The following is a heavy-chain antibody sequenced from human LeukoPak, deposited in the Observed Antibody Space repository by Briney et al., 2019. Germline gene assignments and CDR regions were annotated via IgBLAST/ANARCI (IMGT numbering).Heavy chain of an antibody. CDR2: IYYSGST. Sequence: SETLSLTCTVSGGSISSSSYYWGWIRQPPGEGLEWIGSIYYSGSTYYNPSLKSRVTISVDTSKSQLSLKLSSVTAADTAVYYCARVRPGRGLVLWMDYWGQGTLVTVSS. J-gene: IGHJ4*02. CDR3: ARVRPGRGLVLWMDY. V-gene: IGHV4-39*07. D-gene: IGHD6-19*01. CDR1: GGSISSSSYY.